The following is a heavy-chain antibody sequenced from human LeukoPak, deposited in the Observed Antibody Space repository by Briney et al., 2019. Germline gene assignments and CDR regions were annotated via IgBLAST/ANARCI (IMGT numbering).Heavy chain of an antibody. V-gene: IGHV1-69*01. D-gene: IGHD3-22*01. Sequence: SVKVSCKASGGTFSSYAVSWVRQAPGQGLEWMGGIIPIFGTANYAQKFQGRVTITADESTSTAYMELSSLRSEDTAVYYCARGSRSYYDSSGYFDWGQGTLVTVSS. CDR2: IIPIFGTA. CDR1: GGTFSSYA. CDR3: ARGSRSYYDSSGYFD. J-gene: IGHJ4*02.